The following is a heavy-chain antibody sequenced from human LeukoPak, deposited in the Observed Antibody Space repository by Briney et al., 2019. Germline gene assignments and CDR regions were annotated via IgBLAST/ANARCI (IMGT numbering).Heavy chain of an antibody. Sequence: SETLSLTCAVSGGSISSNNWWSWVRQPPGKGLEWIGKIHHSGSTNYNPSLKSRVTISADKSKNQFSLKLSSVTAADTAVYYCARGYGSGYYYFDSWGQGTLVTVSS. J-gene: IGHJ4*02. V-gene: IGHV4-4*02. CDR3: ARGYGSGYYYFDS. CDR1: GGSISSNNW. D-gene: IGHD3-22*01. CDR2: IHHSGST.